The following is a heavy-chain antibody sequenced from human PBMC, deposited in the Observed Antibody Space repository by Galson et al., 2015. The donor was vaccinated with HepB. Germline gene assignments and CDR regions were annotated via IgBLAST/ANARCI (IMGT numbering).Heavy chain of an antibody. V-gene: IGHV3-30*18. Sequence: SLRLSCAASGFTFSSYGMHWVRQAPGKGLEWVAVISYDGSNKYYADSVKGRFTISRDNSKNTLYLQMNSLRAEDTAVYYCAKDLVVGATRTPDYWGQGTLVTVSS. CDR1: GFTFSSYG. D-gene: IGHD1-26*01. CDR3: AKDLVVGATRTPDY. J-gene: IGHJ4*02. CDR2: ISYDGSNK.